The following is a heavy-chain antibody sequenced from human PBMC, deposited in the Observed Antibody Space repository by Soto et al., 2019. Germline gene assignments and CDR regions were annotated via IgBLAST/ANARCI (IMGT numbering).Heavy chain of an antibody. CDR2: IYYSGST. CDR1: GGSISSSSYY. J-gene: IGHJ4*02. D-gene: IGHD3-10*01. Sequence: PSETLSLTCTVSGGSISSSSYYWGWIRQPPGKGLEWIGSIYYSGSTYYNPSLKSRVTISVDTSKNQFSLKLSSVTAADTAVYYCARAWFGEISPFDDWGQGTLVTVSS. CDR3: ARAWFGEISPFDD. V-gene: IGHV4-39*01.